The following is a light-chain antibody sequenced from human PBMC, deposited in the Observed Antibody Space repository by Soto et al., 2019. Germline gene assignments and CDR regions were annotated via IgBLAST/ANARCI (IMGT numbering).Light chain of an antibody. Sequence: QSVLTQPPSVSAAPGQKVTISCSGSSSNIGNNYVSWYQHLPGTAPKLLIYENNKRPSGIPDRFSGSRSGTSATLGITGLQTGDEADYYCGTWDSSLSDVVFGGGTQLTVL. V-gene: IGLV1-51*01. CDR3: GTWDSSLSDVV. CDR2: ENN. J-gene: IGLJ2*01. CDR1: SSNIGNNY.